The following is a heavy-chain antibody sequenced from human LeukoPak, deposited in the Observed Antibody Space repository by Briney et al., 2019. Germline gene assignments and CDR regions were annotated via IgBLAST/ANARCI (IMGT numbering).Heavy chain of an antibody. V-gene: IGHV1-18*01. J-gene: IGHJ4*02. CDR2: ISAYNGNT. CDR1: GYTFTSYD. D-gene: IGHD6-13*01. CDR3: AREAPGIAAAGLFDY. Sequence: GASVKVSCKASGYTFTSYDINWVRQAPGQGLEWMGWISAYNGNTNYAQKLQGRVTMTTDTSTSTAYMELRSLRSDDTAVYYCAREAPGIAAAGLFDYWGQGTLVTVSS.